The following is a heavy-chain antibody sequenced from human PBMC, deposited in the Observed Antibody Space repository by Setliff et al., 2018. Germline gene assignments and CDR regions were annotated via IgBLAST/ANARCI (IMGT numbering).Heavy chain of an antibody. V-gene: IGHV4-39*07. D-gene: IGHD1-26*01. CDR3: ARGGGSYYEGYFDY. CDR1: GFSINSGTHF. J-gene: IGHJ4*02. CDR2: IHYSGNT. Sequence: LSLTCTVSGFSINSGTHFWGWIRQPPGKGLEWIGRIHYSGNTYYNASLKSRVTISLDTSKNQFSLKLASVTAADTALYYCARGGGSYYEGYFDYWGQGTLVTVSS.